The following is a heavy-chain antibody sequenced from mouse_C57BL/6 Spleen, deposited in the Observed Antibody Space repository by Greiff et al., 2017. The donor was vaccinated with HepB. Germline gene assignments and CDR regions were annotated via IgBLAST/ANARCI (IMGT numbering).Heavy chain of an antibody. J-gene: IGHJ2*01. Sequence: EVQLQESGPGLVKPSQSLSLTCSVTGYSITSGYYWNWIRQFPGNKLEWMGYISYDGSNNYNPSLKNRISITRDRSKNQFFLKLNSVTTEDTATYYCARGGYGYFYFDYWGQGTTLTVSS. V-gene: IGHV3-6*01. CDR1: GYSITSGYY. CDR2: ISYDGSN. D-gene: IGHD2-2*01. CDR3: ARGGYGYFYFDY.